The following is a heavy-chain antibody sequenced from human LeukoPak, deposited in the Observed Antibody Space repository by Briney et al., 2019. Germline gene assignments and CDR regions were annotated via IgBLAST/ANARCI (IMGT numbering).Heavy chain of an antibody. Sequence: GGSLRLSCAASGFTYSNAWMSWVRQAPGKGLEWVGRIKSKTDGGTTDYAAHVKGRFTISRDDSKNTLYLQMNSLKTEDTAVYYCTTVHYYYGMDVWGKGTTVTVSS. CDR2: IKSKTDGGTT. V-gene: IGHV3-15*01. CDR3: TTVHYYYGMDV. CDR1: GFTYSNAW. J-gene: IGHJ6*04.